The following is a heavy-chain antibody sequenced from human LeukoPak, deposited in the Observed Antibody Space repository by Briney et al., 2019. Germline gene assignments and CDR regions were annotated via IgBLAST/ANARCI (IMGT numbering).Heavy chain of an antibody. D-gene: IGHD3-22*01. J-gene: IGHJ5*02. Sequence: GASVTVSCKASGYTFTIYAMHWVRQAPGQRLEWMGWINAGNGNTKHSQKFQGRVTITRDTSASTAYMELSSLRSEDTAVYYCARGGYYYDSSGYLDTWGQGTLVTVSS. CDR1: GYTFTIYA. CDR3: ARGGYYYDSSGYLDT. V-gene: IGHV1-3*01. CDR2: INAGNGNT.